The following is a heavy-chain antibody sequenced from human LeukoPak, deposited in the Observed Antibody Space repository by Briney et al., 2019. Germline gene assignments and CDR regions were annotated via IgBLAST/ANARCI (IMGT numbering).Heavy chain of an antibody. CDR3: ARGQPKTYYYDSSGYSGGY. CDR2: MNPNSGNT. Sequence: GASVKVSCKASGYTFTSYDINWVRQATGQGLEWMGWMNPNSGNTGYAQKFQGRVTMTRNTSISTAYMELSSLRSEDTAVYYCARGQPKTYYYDSSGYSGGYWGQGTPVTVSS. CDR1: GYTFTSYD. D-gene: IGHD3-22*01. J-gene: IGHJ4*02. V-gene: IGHV1-8*01.